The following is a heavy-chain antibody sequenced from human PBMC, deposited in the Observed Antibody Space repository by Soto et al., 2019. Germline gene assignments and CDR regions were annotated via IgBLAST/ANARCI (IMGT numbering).Heavy chain of an antibody. CDR1: GFNVSSNY. V-gene: IGHV3-23*01. J-gene: IGHJ6*02. D-gene: IGHD3-9*01. CDR2: ITGSGGST. CDR3: AKEYSDFLTAFYGPLNIYYYYSGMDV. Sequence: GGSLRLSCAASGFNVSSNYMSWVRQAPGKGLEWVSSITGSGGSTYNADSVKGRFTISRDNSENTLYLQMNSLRAEDTAVYYCAKEYSDFLTAFYGPLNIYYYYSGMDVWGQGTTVTVSS.